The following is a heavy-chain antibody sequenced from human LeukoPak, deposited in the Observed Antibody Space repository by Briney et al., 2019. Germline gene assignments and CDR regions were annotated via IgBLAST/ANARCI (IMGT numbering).Heavy chain of an antibody. CDR2: INQDGTQK. CDR1: GVAFSPHW. Sequence: GSLRLSCAGSGVAFSPHWMIWVRQAPGKGLEWVAIINQDGTQKYYVDSVEGRFTISRDNARNSVYLQMTSLGAEDTAVYYCTTGEMDHWGQGTQVTVSS. J-gene: IGHJ4*02. CDR3: TTGEMDH. V-gene: IGHV3-7*01. D-gene: IGHD7-27*01.